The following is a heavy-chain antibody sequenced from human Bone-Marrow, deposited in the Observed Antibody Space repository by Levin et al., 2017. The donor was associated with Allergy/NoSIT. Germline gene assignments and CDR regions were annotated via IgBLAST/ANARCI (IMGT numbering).Heavy chain of an antibody. D-gene: IGHD5-12*01. Sequence: PGGSLRLSCTASGFIFTSYAMNWVRQAPGKGLEWVSGIAGSGGGTYYADSVKGRFTISRDNSKNTVFLQMNSLRGDDSGVYFCAKGDIVATTRLFFFDSWGQGAQVTVSS. J-gene: IGHJ4*02. V-gene: IGHV3-23*01. CDR2: IAGSGGGT. CDR3: AKGDIVATTRLFFFDS. CDR1: GFIFTSYA.